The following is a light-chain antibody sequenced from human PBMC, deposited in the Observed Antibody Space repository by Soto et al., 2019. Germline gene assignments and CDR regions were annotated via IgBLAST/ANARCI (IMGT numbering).Light chain of an antibody. CDR3: QQSYSDPVT. V-gene: IGKV1-39*01. J-gene: IGKJ3*01. Sequence: DIQMTQSPSSLSASVGDRVTITCRASQTISVNLNWYQQKPGKAPNLLIYAASSLQSGVPSRFSGSGSGTDFTLTINSLQPEDFATYYGQQSYSDPVTFGPGTKVYIK. CDR2: AAS. CDR1: QTISVN.